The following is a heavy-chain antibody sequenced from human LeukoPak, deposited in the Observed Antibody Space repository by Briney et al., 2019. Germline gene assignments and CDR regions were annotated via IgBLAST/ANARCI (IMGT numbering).Heavy chain of an antibody. Sequence: PSETLSLTCAVSGGSVSSNNWWSWVRQPPRKGLEWIGELYHTGSTNFNPSLKSRVTVSMDKSKNQFFLKLTSVTAADTAVYYCATHMAVAGWGAFDIRGQGTMVTVSS. CDR3: ATHMAVAGWGAFDI. V-gene: IGHV4-4*02. CDR1: GGSVSSNNW. J-gene: IGHJ3*02. D-gene: IGHD6-19*01. CDR2: LYHTGST.